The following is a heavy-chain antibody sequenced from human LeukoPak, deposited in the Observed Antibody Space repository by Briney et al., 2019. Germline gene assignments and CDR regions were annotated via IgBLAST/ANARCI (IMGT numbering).Heavy chain of an antibody. CDR3: TRIGYSSSWSGDY. J-gene: IGHJ4*02. CDR1: GFTFSSFG. CDR2: ISSDGSNE. V-gene: IGHV3-30-3*01. Sequence: GGSLRLSCAASGFTFSSFGMHWVRQAPGKGLKWVAIISSDGSNEYYADSVKGRFSISRDNSGNTLYLRMNSLRAEDTAIYYCTRIGYSSSWSGDYWGQGTLVTVSS. D-gene: IGHD6-13*01.